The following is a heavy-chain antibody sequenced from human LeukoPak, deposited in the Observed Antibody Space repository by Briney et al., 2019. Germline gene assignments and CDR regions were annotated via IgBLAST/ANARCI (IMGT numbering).Heavy chain of an antibody. J-gene: IGHJ4*02. V-gene: IGHV3-30*18. Sequence: PGGFLRLSCAASGFTFSSYGMHWVRQAPGKGLEWVAVISYDGSNKHYADSVKGRFTISRDNSKNTLYLQMNSLRAEDTAVYYCAKASSWVGALRGDYFDYWGQGTLVTVSS. CDR1: GFTFSSYG. CDR2: ISYDGSNK. D-gene: IGHD3-16*01. CDR3: AKASSWVGALRGDYFDY.